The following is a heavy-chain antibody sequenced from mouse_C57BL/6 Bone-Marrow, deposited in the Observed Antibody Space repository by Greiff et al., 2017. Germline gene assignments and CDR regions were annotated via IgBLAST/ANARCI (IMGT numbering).Heavy chain of an antibody. CDR1: GFNIKDDY. J-gene: IGHJ2*01. V-gene: IGHV14-4*01. Sequence: EVQLQQSGAELVRPGVSVKLSCTASGFNIKDDYMHWVKQRPEQGLEWIGWIDPENGDTEYASKFQGKATITADTSSNTAYLQLSSLTSEDTAVYYCTTHDGYSYYFDYWGQGTTLTVSS. CDR3: TTHDGYSYYFDY. D-gene: IGHD2-3*01. CDR2: IDPENGDT.